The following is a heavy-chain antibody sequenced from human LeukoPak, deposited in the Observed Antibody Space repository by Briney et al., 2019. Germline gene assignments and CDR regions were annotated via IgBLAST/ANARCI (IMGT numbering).Heavy chain of an antibody. Sequence: SETLSLTCTVSGGSISSKTYYWGWIRQPPGKGLEWIGSIFDSGSTYYNPSLKSRVTISVDTSKNQFSLKLTSVTAADTAVYYCARQDCSGGSCPDAFDIWGQGTMVTVSS. D-gene: IGHD2-15*01. CDR2: IFDSGST. J-gene: IGHJ3*02. CDR3: ARQDCSGGSCPDAFDI. CDR1: GGSISSKTYY. V-gene: IGHV4-39*01.